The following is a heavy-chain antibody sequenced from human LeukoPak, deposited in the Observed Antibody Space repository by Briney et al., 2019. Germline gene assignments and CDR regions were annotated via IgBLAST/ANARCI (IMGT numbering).Heavy chain of an antibody. J-gene: IGHJ4*02. V-gene: IGHV4-59*08. CDR2: IYYSGST. D-gene: IGHD2-15*01. CDR3: ARSSSYSTRFDY. CDR1: GGTISSYY. Sequence: SETLSLTCTVSGGTISSYYWSWIRQPPGKGLEWIGNIYYSGSTNYNPSLKSRVTISVDTSQSQFSLKLSSVTAADTAVYYCARSSSYSTRFDYWGQGSLVTVSS.